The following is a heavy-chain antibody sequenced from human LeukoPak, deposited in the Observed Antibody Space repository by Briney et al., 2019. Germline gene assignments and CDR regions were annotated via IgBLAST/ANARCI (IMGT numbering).Heavy chain of an antibody. D-gene: IGHD3-10*01. V-gene: IGHV4-59*01. CDR2: IYYRVTS. J-gene: IGHJ4*02. CDR1: GDSISTYY. CDR3: ARAVGGDGSGSL. Sequence: SETLSLTCTVSGDSISTYYWSWIRQPPGKGLEWIGYIYYRVTSDYNPSLKSRVSMSVDMSTRQISLKLSSVTAADTAVYYCARAVGGDGSGSLWGPGTLVTVSS.